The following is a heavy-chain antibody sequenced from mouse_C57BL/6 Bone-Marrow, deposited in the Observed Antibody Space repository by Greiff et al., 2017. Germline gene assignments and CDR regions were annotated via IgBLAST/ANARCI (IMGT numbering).Heavy chain of an antibody. CDR2: IDPSDSET. CDR3: ARPHYYGSSPYAMDY. CDR1: GYTFTSYW. J-gene: IGHJ4*01. Sequence: QVQLQQSGAELVRPGSSVKLSCKASGYTFTSYWMHWVKQRPIQGLEWIGNIDPSDSETHYNQKFKDKATLTVDKSSSTAYMQLSSLTSEDSAVYYCARPHYYGSSPYAMDYWGQGTSVTVSS. D-gene: IGHD1-1*01. V-gene: IGHV1-52*01.